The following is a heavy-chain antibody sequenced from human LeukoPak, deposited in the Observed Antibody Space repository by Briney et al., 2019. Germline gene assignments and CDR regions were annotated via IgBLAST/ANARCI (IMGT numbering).Heavy chain of an antibody. D-gene: IGHD6-6*01. V-gene: IGHV3-74*01. CDR3: ARYSSSSGGASHYLDY. J-gene: IGHJ4*02. CDR1: GFTFRSYW. CDR2: ISGDGSMT. Sequence: PGGSLRLSCAVSGFTFRSYWMHWVRQAPGKGLVWVSRISGDGSMTNYADSVKGRFTISRDKAKNTVYLQMNSLRAEDTAVYYCARYSSSSGGASHYLDYWGQGTLVTVSS.